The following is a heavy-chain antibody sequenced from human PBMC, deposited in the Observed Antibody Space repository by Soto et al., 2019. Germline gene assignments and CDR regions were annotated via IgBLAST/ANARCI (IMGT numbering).Heavy chain of an antibody. Sequence: GASVKVSCKASGYTFTSYDINWVRQATGQGLEWMGWMSPNSGNTGYAQKFQGRVTLIRDTSISTAYMELSSLRSEDTAVYYCARQWELSGYYYGMDVWGQGTTVTVSS. V-gene: IGHV1-8*01. D-gene: IGHD1-26*01. CDR3: ARQWELSGYYYGMDV. CDR1: GYTFTSYD. J-gene: IGHJ6*02. CDR2: MSPNSGNT.